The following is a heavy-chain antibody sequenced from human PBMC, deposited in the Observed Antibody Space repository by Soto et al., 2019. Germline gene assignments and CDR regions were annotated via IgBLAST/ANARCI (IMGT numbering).Heavy chain of an antibody. D-gene: IGHD1-26*01. CDR3: ARMGVGPWFDP. Sequence: EVQLVESGGGLVQPGGSLRLSCAASGFTFSSYSMNWVRQAPGKGLEWVSYISSYSSTIYYADSVKGRFTISRDNAKNSLYLQMNSLRAGDTAVYYCARMGVGPWFDPWGQGILVTVSS. CDR1: GFTFSSYS. CDR2: ISSYSSTI. J-gene: IGHJ5*02. V-gene: IGHV3-48*01.